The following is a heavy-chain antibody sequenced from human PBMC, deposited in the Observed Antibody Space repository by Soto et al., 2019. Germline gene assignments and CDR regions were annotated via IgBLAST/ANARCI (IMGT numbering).Heavy chain of an antibody. D-gene: IGHD1-26*01. CDR1: GFTFNNCG. J-gene: IGHJ6*02. V-gene: IGHV3-33*01. CDR3: ARRQISPPTRGAASARGGIDV. CDR2: IWNDGNGY. Sequence: QVQLVESGGGVVQPGRSLRLSCAASGFTFNNCGMHWVRQAPGKGLEWVAVIWNDGNGYYYANSVKGRFTISRDNSKNTLYLQMSSLRVEDTAVYYCARRQISPPTRGAASARGGIDVWGQGTTVTVSS.